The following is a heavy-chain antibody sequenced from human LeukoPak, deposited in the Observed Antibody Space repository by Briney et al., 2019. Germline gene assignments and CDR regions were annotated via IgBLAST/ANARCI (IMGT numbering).Heavy chain of an antibody. CDR1: RFAFTSFA. Sequence: PGGSLRLSCAVSRFAFTSFAIHWVRQAPGTGLGWVAAIWFDGSNEEYADSVKGRFTISRDNSKNTLYMQMNSLRAEDTAVYYCARDVEMAYYDSSGPLDYWGQGTLVTVSS. CDR2: IWFDGSNE. CDR3: ARDVEMAYYDSSGPLDY. D-gene: IGHD3-22*01. V-gene: IGHV3-33*01. J-gene: IGHJ4*02.